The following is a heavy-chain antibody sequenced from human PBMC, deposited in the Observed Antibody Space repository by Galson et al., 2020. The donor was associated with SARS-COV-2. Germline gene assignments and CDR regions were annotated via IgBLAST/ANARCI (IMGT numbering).Heavy chain of an antibody. CDR2: INSSGST. D-gene: IGHD4-17*01. Sequence: SETLSLTCAVHGGSFSGYYWSWIRQPPGKGLEWIGEINSSGSTNYNPSLKSRVTISVDTAKNQFSLKLNSLTAADTAVYDCARRGGTVTTQHFDLWGRGTLVTVSS. V-gene: IGHV4-34*01. CDR1: GGSFSGYY. J-gene: IGHJ2*01. CDR3: ARRGGTVTTQHFDL.